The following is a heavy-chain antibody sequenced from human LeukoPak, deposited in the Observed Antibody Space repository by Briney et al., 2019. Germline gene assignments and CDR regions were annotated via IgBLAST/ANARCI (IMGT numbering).Heavy chain of an antibody. CDR1: GGSISSYY. V-gene: IGHV4-4*09. CDR3: ARGPRPRSSWYVLEAYYFDY. CDR2: IYTSGST. D-gene: IGHD6-13*01. Sequence: SETLSLTCTVSGGSISSYYWSWIRQPPGKGLEWIGYIYTSGSTNYNPSLKSRVTISVDTSKNQFSLKLSSVTAADTAVYYCARGPRPRSSWYVLEAYYFDYWGQGTLVTVSS. J-gene: IGHJ4*02.